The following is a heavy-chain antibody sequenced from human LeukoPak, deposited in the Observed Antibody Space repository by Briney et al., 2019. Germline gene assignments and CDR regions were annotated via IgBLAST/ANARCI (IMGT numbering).Heavy chain of an antibody. CDR1: GDSVSSNSVT. V-gene: IGHV6-1*01. CDR3: ARRLTQYDCFDP. CDR2: TYYRSTWYN. J-gene: IGHJ5*02. D-gene: IGHD2-2*01. Sequence: SQTLSLTCAISGDSVSSNSVTWNWIRQSPSRGLEWLGRTYYRSTWYNDHAVSVRGRITINPDTSKNQFSLHLNSVTPEDTAVYYCARRLTQYDCFDPWGQGILVTVSS.